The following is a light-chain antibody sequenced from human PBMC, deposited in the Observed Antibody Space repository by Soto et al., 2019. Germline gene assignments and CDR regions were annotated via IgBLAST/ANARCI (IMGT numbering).Light chain of an antibody. V-gene: IGKV2-28*01. CDR1: QSLLYSNGYNY. CDR3: MQALQTPGG. J-gene: IGKJ1*01. CDR2: LGS. Sequence: DIVMTQSPLSLPVTPGEPASISCRSTQSLLYSNGYNYLDWYLQKPGQSPQLLIYLGSNRASGVPDRFSGSGSGTYFTLKISRVEAEDAGVYYCMQALQTPGGFGQGTKVEIK.